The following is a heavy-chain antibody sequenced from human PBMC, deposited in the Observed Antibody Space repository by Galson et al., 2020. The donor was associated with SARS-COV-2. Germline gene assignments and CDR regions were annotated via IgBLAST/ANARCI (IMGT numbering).Heavy chain of an antibody. CDR2: IWYDGSNK. CDR1: GFTFSSYG. Sequence: GGSLRLSCAASGFTFSSYGMHWVRQAPGKGLEWVAVIWYDGSNKYYADSVKGRFTISRDNSKNTLYLQMNSLRAEDTAVYYCAKALAGSGSYLIGDVDAFDIWGQGTMVTVSS. D-gene: IGHD3-10*01. V-gene: IGHV3-33*06. CDR3: AKALAGSGSYLIGDVDAFDI. J-gene: IGHJ3*02.